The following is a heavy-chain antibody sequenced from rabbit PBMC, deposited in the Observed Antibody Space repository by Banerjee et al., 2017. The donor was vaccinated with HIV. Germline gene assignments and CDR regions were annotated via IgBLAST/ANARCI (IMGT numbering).Heavy chain of an antibody. CDR2: IDPVFGST. CDR1: GFDFSSYY. CDR3: ARYYTYGYAGYAYAQDYYGMDL. V-gene: IGHV1S7*01. D-gene: IGHD6-1*01. Sequence: QSLEESGGDLVKPEGSLKLSCKASGFDFSSYYMSWVRQAPGKGLEWIGYIDPVFGSTYYASWVNGRFTISSHNAQNTLYLQLNSLTAADTATYFCARYYTYGYAGYAYAQDYYGMDLWGPGTLVTVS. J-gene: IGHJ6*01.